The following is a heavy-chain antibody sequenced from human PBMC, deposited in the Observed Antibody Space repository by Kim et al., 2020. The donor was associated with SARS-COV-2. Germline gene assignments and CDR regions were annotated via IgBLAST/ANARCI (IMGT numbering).Heavy chain of an antibody. V-gene: IGHV4-39*01. CDR2: IYYSGST. CDR3: ARASDYYGSGIS. D-gene: IGHD3-10*01. Sequence: SETLSLTCTVSGGSISSSSYYWGWIRQPPGKGLEWIGSIYYSGSTYYNPSLKSRVTISVDTSKNQFSLKLSSVTAADTAVYYCARASDYYGSGISWGQGTLVTVSS. J-gene: IGHJ5*02. CDR1: GGSISSSSYY.